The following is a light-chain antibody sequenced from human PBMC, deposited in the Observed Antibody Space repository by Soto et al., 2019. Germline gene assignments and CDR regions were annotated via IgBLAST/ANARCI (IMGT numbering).Light chain of an antibody. Sequence: EIVMTQSPATLSVSPGERATLSCRASQSVSSNLAWYQQKPGQAPRLLIYAASTRATGIPARFSGSRSGTEFTHTISSLQSEDFAVYFCQQYNNWPYTFGQGTKLEIK. J-gene: IGKJ2*01. V-gene: IGKV3-15*01. CDR1: QSVSSN. CDR3: QQYNNWPYT. CDR2: AAS.